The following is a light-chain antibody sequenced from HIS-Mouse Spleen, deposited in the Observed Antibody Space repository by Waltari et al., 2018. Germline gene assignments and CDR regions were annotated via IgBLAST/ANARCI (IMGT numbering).Light chain of an antibody. J-gene: IGLJ2*01. CDR1: ALPKKY. CDR3: YSTDSSGNHRV. CDR2: ADS. V-gene: IGLV3-10*01. Sequence: SYELTQPPSVSVSPGQTARITCSGDALPKKYPYWYQQKSGQAPALVIYADSKRPSGIPERCSGSRSGTRATLTISGAQVEDEADYYCYSTDSSGNHRVFGGGTKLTVL.